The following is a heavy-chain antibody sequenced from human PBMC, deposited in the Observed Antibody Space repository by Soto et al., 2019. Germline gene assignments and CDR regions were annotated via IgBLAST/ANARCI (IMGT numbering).Heavy chain of an antibody. Sequence: GGSLRLSCAASGLPFDDYSMHWVRQAPGKGLEWVSGISWNSGSIGYADSVKGRFTISRDNSKNTLYLQMNSLRAEDTAVYYCAKDLEIAARLYYYYMDVWGKGTTVTVSS. D-gene: IGHD6-6*01. V-gene: IGHV3-9*01. J-gene: IGHJ6*03. CDR2: ISWNSGSI. CDR1: GLPFDDYS. CDR3: AKDLEIAARLYYYYMDV.